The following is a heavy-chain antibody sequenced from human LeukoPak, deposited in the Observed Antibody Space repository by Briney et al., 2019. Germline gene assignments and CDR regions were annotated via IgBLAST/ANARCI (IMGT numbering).Heavy chain of an antibody. D-gene: IGHD4-23*01. V-gene: IGHV4-59*08. CDR3: ARLSGGNAKGSFDF. CDR1: GGSINNYY. CDR2: IYYSGST. Sequence: PSETLSLTCTVSGGSINNYYWSWIRQPPGKGLEWIGYIYYSGSTNYNPSLKSPVTLSVDTSRNQLSLRLSSVTAADTAMYYGARLSGGNAKGSFDFWGQGTVVTVSS. J-gene: IGHJ3*01.